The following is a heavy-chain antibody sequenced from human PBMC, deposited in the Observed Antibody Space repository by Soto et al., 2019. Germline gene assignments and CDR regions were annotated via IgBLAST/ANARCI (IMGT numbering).Heavy chain of an antibody. D-gene: IGHD5-12*01. CDR2: INAGNGNT. Sequence: GASVKVSCKASGYTSTSYAMHWVRQAPGQRLEWMGWINAGNGNTKYSQKFQGRVTITRDTSASTAYMELSSLRSEDTAVYYCAATGEGIVATSRYYYYGMDVWGQGTTVTVSS. V-gene: IGHV1-3*01. CDR1: GYTSTSYA. CDR3: AATGEGIVATSRYYYYGMDV. J-gene: IGHJ6*02.